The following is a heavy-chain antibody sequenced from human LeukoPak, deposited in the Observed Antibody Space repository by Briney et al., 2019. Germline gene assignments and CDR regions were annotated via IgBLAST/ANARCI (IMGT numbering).Heavy chain of an antibody. V-gene: IGHV4-4*07. Sequence: PSETQSFTCTVSGVFISSFHWSWIRKPAGKRLEWIGRIYPSGSTNYNPSLNSRVTMSLDTSKNQFSLRLRSVTAADSAAYYCAKDGGFTFDYWGQGSLVTVSS. CDR3: AKDGGFTFDY. J-gene: IGHJ4*02. CDR1: GVFISSFH. D-gene: IGHD2-15*01. CDR2: IYPSGST.